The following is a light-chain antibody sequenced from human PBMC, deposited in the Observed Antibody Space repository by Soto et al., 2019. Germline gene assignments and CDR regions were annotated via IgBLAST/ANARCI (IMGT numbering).Light chain of an antibody. V-gene: IGKV3-11*01. Sequence: EIVLTQSPATLSLSPGERATLSCRASQSVSSYLAWYQQKPGQAPRLLIYDASNRATGIPARFSGSGSGTDFTLTISSLEPEDFAVYYCQQRSYWPPYTFGQGTKVDI. J-gene: IGKJ2*01. CDR3: QQRSYWPPYT. CDR1: QSVSSY. CDR2: DAS.